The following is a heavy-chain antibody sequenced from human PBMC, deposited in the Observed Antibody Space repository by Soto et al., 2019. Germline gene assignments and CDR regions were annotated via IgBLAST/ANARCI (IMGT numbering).Heavy chain of an antibody. V-gene: IGHV3-30*03. D-gene: IGHD4-17*01. CDR2: ISYDGSNK. CDR3: AHTHDYDYYYYGMDV. CDR1: GFTFSSYG. Sequence: SLRLSCAASGFTFSSYGMHWVRQAPGKGLEWVAVISYDGSNKYYADSVKGRFTISRDNSKNTLYLQMNSLRAEDTAVYYCAHTHDYDYYYYGMDVWGQGTTVTVSS. J-gene: IGHJ6*02.